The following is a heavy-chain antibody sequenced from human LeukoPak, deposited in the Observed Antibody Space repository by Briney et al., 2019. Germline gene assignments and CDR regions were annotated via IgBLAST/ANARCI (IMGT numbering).Heavy chain of an antibody. J-gene: IGHJ4*02. CDR2: ISYDGSNK. CDR3: VTYYYDSSGYYSLDY. Sequence: GGSLRLSCAASGFTFSSYAMHWVRQAPGKGLEWVAVISYDGSNKYFADSVKGRFTISRDNSKNTLYLQMNSLRAEDTAVYYCVTYYYDSSGYYSLDYWGQGALVTVSS. V-gene: IGHV3-30-3*01. CDR1: GFTFSSYA. D-gene: IGHD3-22*01.